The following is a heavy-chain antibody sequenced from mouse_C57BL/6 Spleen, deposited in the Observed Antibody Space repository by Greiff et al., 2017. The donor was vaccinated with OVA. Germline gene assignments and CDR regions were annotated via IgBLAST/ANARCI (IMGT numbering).Heavy chain of an antibody. D-gene: IGHD1-1*01. CDR3: ARRGYYGSRYYFDY. Sequence: VQLQQPGAELVKPGASVKLSCKASGYTFTSYWMQWVNQRPGQGLEWIGEIDPSDSYTNYNQKFKGKATLTVDTSSSTAYMQLSSLTSEDSAVYYCARRGYYGSRYYFDYWGQGTTLTVSS. CDR1: GYTFTSYW. CDR2: IDPSDSYT. J-gene: IGHJ2*01. V-gene: IGHV1-50*01.